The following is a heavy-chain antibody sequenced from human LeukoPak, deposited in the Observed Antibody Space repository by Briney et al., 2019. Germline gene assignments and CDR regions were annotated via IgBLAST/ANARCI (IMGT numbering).Heavy chain of an antibody. V-gene: IGHV1-18*01. J-gene: IGHJ5*02. D-gene: IGHD5-12*01. CDR2: ISAYNGNT. CDR3: ARDGYSGYDYANWFDP. Sequence: ASVKVSCKASGYTFTSYGISWVRQAPGQGLEWMGWISAYNGNTNYAQKLQGRVTMTTDTSTSTAYMELRSLRSDDSAVYYCARDGYSGYDYANWFDPWGQGTLVTVSS. CDR1: GYTFTSYG.